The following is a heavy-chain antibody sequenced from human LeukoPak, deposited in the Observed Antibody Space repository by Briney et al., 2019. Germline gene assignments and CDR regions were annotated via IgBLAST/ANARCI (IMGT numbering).Heavy chain of an antibody. CDR3: ARDLELYSSGWYFDY. D-gene: IGHD6-19*01. V-gene: IGHV1-18*01. CDR2: ISAYNGNT. J-gene: IGHJ4*02. Sequence: ASVKVSCKASGYTFTSYGISWVRQAPGQGLEWMGWISAYNGNTNYAQKLQGRVTMTTDTSTSTAYMELRSLRSDDTAVYYCARDLELYSSGWYFDYWGQGTLVTVSS. CDR1: GYTFTSYG.